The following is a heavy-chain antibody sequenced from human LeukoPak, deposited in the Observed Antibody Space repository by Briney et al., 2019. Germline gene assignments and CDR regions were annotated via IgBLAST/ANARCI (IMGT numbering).Heavy chain of an antibody. CDR1: GFTFSSYA. J-gene: IGHJ4*02. CDR3: AKGRAGQQLTTRGSYYFDY. CDR2: ISGSGGST. D-gene: IGHD6-13*01. Sequence: PGGSLRLSCAASGFTFSSYAMSWVRQAPGKGLEWVSAISGSGGSTYYADSVKGRFTISRDNSKNTLYLQMNSLRAEDTAVYYCAKGRAGQQLTTRGSYYFDYWGQGTLVTVSS. V-gene: IGHV3-23*01.